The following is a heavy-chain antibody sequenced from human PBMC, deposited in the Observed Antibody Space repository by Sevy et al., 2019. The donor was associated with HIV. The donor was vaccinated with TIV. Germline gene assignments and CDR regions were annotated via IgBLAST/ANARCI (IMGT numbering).Heavy chain of an antibody. J-gene: IGHJ6*02. CDR1: GFTFSSYG. CDR2: ISYDGSNK. Sequence: GSLRLSCAASGFTFSSYGMHWVRQAPGKGLEWVAVISYDGSNKYYADSVKGRFTIYRDNSKNTLYLQMNSLRAEDTAVYYCAKVRHGYGSGSPGADVWGQGTTVTVSS. D-gene: IGHD3-10*01. V-gene: IGHV3-30*18. CDR3: AKVRHGYGSGSPGADV.